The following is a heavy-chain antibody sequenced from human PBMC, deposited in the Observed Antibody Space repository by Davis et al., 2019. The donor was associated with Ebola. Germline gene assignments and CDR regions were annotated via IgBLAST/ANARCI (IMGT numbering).Heavy chain of an antibody. D-gene: IGHD1-26*01. CDR3: VRDSGYYSHDY. CDR1: GFTFSNYW. V-gene: IGHV3-74*01. CDR2: VNLDGSGT. Sequence: GESLKISCAASGFTFSNYWMHWVRQTPGKGLVWVSRVNLDGSGTSYADSVKGRFTISRDNAKNTLSPQMNSLRVEDTAVYYCVRDSGYYSHDYWGHGTLVTVSS. J-gene: IGHJ4*01.